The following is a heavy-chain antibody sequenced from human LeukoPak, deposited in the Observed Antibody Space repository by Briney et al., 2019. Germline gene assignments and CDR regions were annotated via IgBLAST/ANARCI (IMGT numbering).Heavy chain of an antibody. CDR3: AKSTNWGSISDGFDI. CDR2: INPNSGGA. CDR1: GYSFIGYY. D-gene: IGHD7-27*01. J-gene: IGHJ3*02. V-gene: IGHV1-2*02. Sequence: ASVKVSFKASGYSFIGYYIHWVRQAPGQRLEWIGWINPNSGGANYAQKFQGRVTMTRDTSISTVYMELTRLRSDDTAMYYCAKSTNWGSISDGFDIWGQGTMVTVAS.